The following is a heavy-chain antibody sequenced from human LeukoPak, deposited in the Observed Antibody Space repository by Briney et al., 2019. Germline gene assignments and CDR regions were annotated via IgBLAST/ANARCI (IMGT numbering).Heavy chain of an antibody. CDR2: IRSKANSYAP. V-gene: IGHV3-73*01. J-gene: IGHJ4*02. D-gene: IGHD3-22*01. CDR3: TVGTYYYDSSGYYPKIPFDY. CDR1: GFTFSGSA. Sequence: GGSLRLSCAAPGFTFSGSAMHWVRQASGKGLEWVGRIRSKANSYAPAYAASVKGRFTISSDDSKNTAYLQMNSLKTEDTAVYYCTVGTYYYDSSGYYPKIPFDYWGQGTLVTVSS.